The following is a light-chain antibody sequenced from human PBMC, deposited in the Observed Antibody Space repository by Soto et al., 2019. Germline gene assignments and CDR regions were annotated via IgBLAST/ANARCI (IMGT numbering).Light chain of an antibody. CDR3: QSYDSSLSGSV. J-gene: IGLJ3*02. CDR1: SSNIGAGYD. V-gene: IGLV1-40*01. CDR2: GNN. Sequence: QSVLTQPPSVSGAPGQRITISCTGSSSNIGAGYDVHWYQNLPGAAPKLLIYGNNNRPSGVHDRFSGSRSGTSASLAITGLQAEDEGDYYCQSYDSSLSGSVFGGGTKLTVL.